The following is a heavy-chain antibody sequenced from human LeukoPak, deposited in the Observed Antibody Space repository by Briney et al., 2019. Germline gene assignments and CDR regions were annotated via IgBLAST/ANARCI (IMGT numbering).Heavy chain of an antibody. CDR3: ARVKTDYGDYVVDY. D-gene: IGHD4-17*01. Sequence: SETLSLTCTVSGGSISSYYWGWIRQPPGKGLEWIGYIYYSGSTNYNPSLKSRVTISVDTSKNQFSLKLSSVTAADTAVYYCARVKTDYGDYVVDYWGQGTLVTVSS. CDR1: GGSISSYY. J-gene: IGHJ4*02. V-gene: IGHV4-59*01. CDR2: IYYSGST.